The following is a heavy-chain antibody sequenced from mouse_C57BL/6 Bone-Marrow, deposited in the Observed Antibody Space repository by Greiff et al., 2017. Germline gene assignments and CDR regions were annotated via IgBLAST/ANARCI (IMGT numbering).Heavy chain of an antibody. D-gene: IGHD2-3*01. CDR1: GYTFTSYW. CDR2: ISPGNSDT. V-gene: IGHV1-5*01. J-gene: IGHJ1*03. CDR3: TKDGYYDWYFDV. Sequence: VQLQQSGTVLARPGASVTMSCKTSGYTFTSYWMHWVKQRPGQGLEWIGAISPGNSDTSYNQKFKGKAKLTAVTSASTAYMELSSLTNEDSAVYYCTKDGYYDWYFDVWGTGTTVTVSS.